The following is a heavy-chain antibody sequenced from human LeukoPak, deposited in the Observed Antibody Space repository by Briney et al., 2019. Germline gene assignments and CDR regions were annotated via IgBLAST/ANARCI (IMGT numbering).Heavy chain of an antibody. CDR3: ARAPYSGSSSEDY. CDR1: GGSISSGGYY. CDR2: IYHSGST. V-gene: IGHV4-30-2*01. D-gene: IGHD1-26*01. J-gene: IGHJ4*02. Sequence: PSQTLSLTCTVSGGSISSGGYYWSWIRQPPGKGLEWIGYIYHSGSTYYNPSLKSRVTISVDRSKNQFSLKLSSVTAADTAVYYCARAPYSGSSSEDYWGQGTLVTVSS.